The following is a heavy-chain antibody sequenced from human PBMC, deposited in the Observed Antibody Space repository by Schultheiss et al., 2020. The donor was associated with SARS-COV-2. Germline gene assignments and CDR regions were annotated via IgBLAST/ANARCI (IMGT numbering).Heavy chain of an antibody. CDR3: ARERDIVVVPAAIERWFDP. CDR1: GGSISSYY. J-gene: IGHJ5*02. D-gene: IGHD2-2*01. Sequence: SETLSLTCTVSGGSISSYYWSWIRQPAGKGLEWIGYIYYSGSTYYNPSLKSRVTISVDKSKNQFSLKLSSVTAADTAVYYCARERDIVVVPAAIERWFDPWGQGTLVTVSS. CDR2: IYYSGST. V-gene: IGHV4-59*12.